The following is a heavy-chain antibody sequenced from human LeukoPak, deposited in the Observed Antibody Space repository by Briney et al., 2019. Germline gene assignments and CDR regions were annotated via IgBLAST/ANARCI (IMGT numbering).Heavy chain of an antibody. D-gene: IGHD2-2*01. CDR1: GYTFTSYA. CDR2: IIPIFGTA. V-gene: IGHV1-69*13. CDR3: ARDQCSSTSCYSEVYWFDP. Sequence: ASVKVSCKASGYTFTSYAISWVRQAPGQGLEWMGGIIPIFGTANYAQKFQGRVTITADESTSTAYMELSSLRSEDTAVYYCARDQCSSTSCYSEVYWFDPWGQGTLVTVSS. J-gene: IGHJ5*02.